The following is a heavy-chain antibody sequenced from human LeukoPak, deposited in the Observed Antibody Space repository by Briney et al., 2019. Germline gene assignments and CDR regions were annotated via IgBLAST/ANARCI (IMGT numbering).Heavy chain of an antibody. CDR3: ASDLDWDYDILS. J-gene: IGHJ4*02. CDR2: ISSGGSLI. CDR1: GFTFSSHE. Sequence: GGSLRLSCAASGFTFSSHEMNWVRQVPGKGLEWISYISSGGSLIFYADSVKGRFTISRDNTKNSLFLQMNYLRAEDTAIYYCASDLDWDYDILSWGQGILVTVSS. D-gene: IGHD3-9*01. V-gene: IGHV3-48*03.